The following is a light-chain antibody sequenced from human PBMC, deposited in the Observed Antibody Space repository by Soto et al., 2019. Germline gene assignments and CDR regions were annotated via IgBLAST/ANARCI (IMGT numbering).Light chain of an antibody. J-gene: IGKJ1*01. CDR3: QHYNSYSEA. Sequence: DIQMTQSPSTLSGSVGDRVTITCRPSQSISDWLAWYQQKPGKAPKLLIYKASTLKSGVPSRFSGSGSGTEFTLTISSLQPDDFATYYCQHYNSYSEAFGQGTKVDI. CDR1: QSISDW. V-gene: IGKV1-5*03. CDR2: KAS.